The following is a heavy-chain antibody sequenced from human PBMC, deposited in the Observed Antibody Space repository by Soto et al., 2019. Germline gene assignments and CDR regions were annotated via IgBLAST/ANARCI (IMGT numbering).Heavy chain of an antibody. CDR3: AKAYGASHSPFDC. D-gene: IGHD2-21*01. CDR2: ISGSGDST. Sequence: EEQLLESGGGLAQPGGSLRLSCAASGFTFRGYAMSWVRQAPGKGPEWVSGISGSGDSTYHAKSVKGRFIISRDNSKNTLYLEINGLRAEDTAVYYCAKAYGASHSPFDCWGQGTLVAVSS. J-gene: IGHJ4*02. V-gene: IGHV3-23*01. CDR1: GFTFRGYA.